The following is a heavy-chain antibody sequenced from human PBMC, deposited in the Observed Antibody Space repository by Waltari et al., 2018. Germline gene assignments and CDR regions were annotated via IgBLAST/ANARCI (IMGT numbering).Heavy chain of an antibody. CDR2: INHSGST. D-gene: IGHD1-26*01. J-gene: IGHJ1*01. CDR3: ARGNGSYRRYFQH. V-gene: IGHV4-34*01. Sequence: QVQLQQWGAGLLKPSETLSLTCAVYGGSFSGYYWSWIPQPPGKGLEWIGEINHSGSTNYNPSLKSRVTISVDTSKNQFSLKLSSVTAADTAVYYCARGNGSYRRYFQHWGQGTLVTVSS. CDR1: GGSFSGYY.